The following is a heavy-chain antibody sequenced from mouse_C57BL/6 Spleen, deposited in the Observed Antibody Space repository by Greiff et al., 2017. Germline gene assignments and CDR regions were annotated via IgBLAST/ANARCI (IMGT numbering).Heavy chain of an antibody. CDR1: GFSLTSYG. Sequence: QVRLQQSGPGLVQPSQSLSITCTVSGFSLTSYGVHWVRQSPGKGLEWLGVIWSGGSTDYNAAFISRLSISKDNSKSQVFFKMNSLQADDTAIYYCARNWYDSYAMDYWGQGTSVTVSS. CDR3: ARNWYDSYAMDY. D-gene: IGHD1-1*02. J-gene: IGHJ4*01. V-gene: IGHV2-2*01. CDR2: IWSGGST.